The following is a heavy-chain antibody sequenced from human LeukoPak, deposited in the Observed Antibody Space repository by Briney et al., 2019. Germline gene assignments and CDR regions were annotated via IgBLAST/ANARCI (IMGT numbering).Heavy chain of an antibody. D-gene: IGHD6-13*01. CDR2: ISHSGST. CDR3: ARFYSRFYYYYMDV. CDR1: GGSFSGYY. V-gene: IGHV4-34*01. J-gene: IGHJ6*03. Sequence: SETLSRTCAVYGGSFSGYYWSWIRQPPGKGLEWIGEISHSGSTNYNPSLKSRVTISVDTSKNQFSLKLISVTAADTAVYYCARFYSRFYYYYMDVWDKGTTVTVSS.